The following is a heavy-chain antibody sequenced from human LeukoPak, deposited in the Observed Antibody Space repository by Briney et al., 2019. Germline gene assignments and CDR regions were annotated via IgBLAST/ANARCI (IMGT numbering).Heavy chain of an antibody. CDR2: IYYSGST. J-gene: IGHJ4*02. D-gene: IGHD3-22*01. CDR1: GGSISNYS. V-gene: IGHV4-59*01. CDR3: ARNNYDRWYYFDY. Sequence: SETLSLTCTVSGGSISNYSWSWIRQPPGKGLEWIGYIYYSGSTNYNPSLKSRVTISVDTSKNQFSLKLSTVTAADTAVYYCARNNYDRWYYFDYWGQGTLVTVSS.